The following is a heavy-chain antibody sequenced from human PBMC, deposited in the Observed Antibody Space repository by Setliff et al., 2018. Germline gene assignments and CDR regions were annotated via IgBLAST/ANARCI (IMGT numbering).Heavy chain of an antibody. V-gene: IGHV4-59*01. J-gene: IGHJ6*02. CDR2: IYHNGNT. CDR3: VRDRTAYSYGLDV. CDR1: GGSISPYF. Sequence: PSETLSLTCGVSGGSISPYFWSWIRQPPGKGLEWIGYIYHNGNTNFNPSLKTRVTMSVDTSKNQFALNLTSVTAADTAVYYCVRDRTAYSYGLDVWGQGTTVTVSS. D-gene: IGHD5-18*01.